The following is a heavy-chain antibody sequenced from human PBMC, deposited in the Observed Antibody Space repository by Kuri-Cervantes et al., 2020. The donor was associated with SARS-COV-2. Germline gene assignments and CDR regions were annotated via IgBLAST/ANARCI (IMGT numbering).Heavy chain of an antibody. CDR2: IYYSGST. D-gene: IGHD2-2*01. CDR3: ARHVGDCSSTSCRQGIWFDP. V-gene: IGHV4-59*08. J-gene: IGHJ5*02. Sequence: SETLSLTCTVSGGSISSYYWSWIRQPPGKGLEWIWYIYYSGSTNYNPSLKRRVTVSVATSKNQFSLKLSSVSAADTAVYDYARHVGDCSSTSCRQGIWFDPWGQGTLVTVSS. CDR1: GGSISSYY.